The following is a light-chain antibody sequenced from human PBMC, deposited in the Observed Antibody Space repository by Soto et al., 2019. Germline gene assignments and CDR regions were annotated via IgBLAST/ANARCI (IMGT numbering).Light chain of an antibody. CDR2: DAS. V-gene: IGKV3-20*01. CDR3: NRYEDSPEA. J-gene: IGKJ1*01. CDR1: QSVSSY. Sequence: EIVMTQSPGTLSLSPGERATLSCRASQSVSSYLAWYQQKPGQAPRLLISDASDRATGIPDRFSGSGSGTEKARTVGKQVPDDVAAYEWNRYEDSPEAFGQGTKVDIK.